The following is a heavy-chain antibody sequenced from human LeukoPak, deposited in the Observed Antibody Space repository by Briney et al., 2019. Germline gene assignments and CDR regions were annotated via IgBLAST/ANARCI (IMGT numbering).Heavy chain of an antibody. CDR2: IYYSGSS. D-gene: IGHD3-3*01. J-gene: IGHJ4*02. CDR3: ARAYYDFWSGYWYYFDY. V-gene: IGHV4-59*08. CDR1: GGSISSYY. Sequence: SETLSLTCSVSGGSISSYYWSWIRQPPGKGLEWIGYIYYSGSSVYNPSLKSRLTISVDTSKNQFSLKLTSVTAADTAVYYCARAYYDFWSGYWYYFDYWGQGTLVTVSS.